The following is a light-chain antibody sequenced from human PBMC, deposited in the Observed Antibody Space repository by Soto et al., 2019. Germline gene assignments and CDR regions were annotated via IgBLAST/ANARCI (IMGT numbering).Light chain of an antibody. Sequence: EIVLTQSPGTLSLSPGERATLSCSSSRSVSSSFLAWYQQNRDEAPRLLIYGASSRDTGIPDRFSGSGSGTDFTLTISRLEPEDFAVYYCQQYGSSRWTFGQGTKVEIK. CDR2: GAS. CDR3: QQYGSSRWT. V-gene: IGKV3-20*01. J-gene: IGKJ1*01. CDR1: RSVSSSF.